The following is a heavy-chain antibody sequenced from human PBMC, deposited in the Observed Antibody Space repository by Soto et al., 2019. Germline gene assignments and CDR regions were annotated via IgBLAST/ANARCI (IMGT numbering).Heavy chain of an antibody. V-gene: IGHV4-31*02. CDR2: IFDSGSA. D-gene: IGHD3-3*01. CDR1: GGYITSGGYS. J-gene: IGHJ4*02. Sequence: QVQLQESGPGLVKPSQTMSLTCYVSGGYITSGGYSWTWIRHQPGKALQWIGYIFDSGSAYYNPSLKSRLTISVDTGKNLFSLELSSVTAADTAGYDCARGSGYYRNFDSWGQGTLVSVSS. CDR3: ARGSGYYRNFDS.